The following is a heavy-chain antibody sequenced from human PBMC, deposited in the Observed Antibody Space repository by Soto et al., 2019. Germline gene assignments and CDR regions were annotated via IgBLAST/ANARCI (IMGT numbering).Heavy chain of an antibody. V-gene: IGHV4-30-2*01. CDR2: IYHSGST. J-gene: IGHJ4*02. D-gene: IGHD1-26*01. Sequence: QLQLQESGSGLVKPSQTLSLTCAVSGGTISSGGYSWSWILQPPGKGLEWIGYIYHSGSTYYNPSLKSRVTISVDRPKNQFSLKLSSVTAADTAVYYCARVPFQWAPLWFDYWGQGTLVTVSS. CDR3: ARVPFQWAPLWFDY. CDR1: GGTISSGGYS.